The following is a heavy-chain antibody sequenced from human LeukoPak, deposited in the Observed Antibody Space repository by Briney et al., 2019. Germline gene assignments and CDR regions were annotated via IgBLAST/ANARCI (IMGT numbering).Heavy chain of an antibody. V-gene: IGHV3-66*02. D-gene: IGHD3-9*01. CDR3: ARVRNDILTGYDFDH. J-gene: IGHJ4*02. CDR1: GFTVSSNY. Sequence: PGGSLRLSCAASGFTVSSNYMSWVRQAPGKGLEWVSVIYSGGSTYYADSVKGRFTISRDNSKNTLYLQMNSLRAEDTAVYYCARVRNDILTGYDFDHWGQGTLVTVSS. CDR2: IYSGGST.